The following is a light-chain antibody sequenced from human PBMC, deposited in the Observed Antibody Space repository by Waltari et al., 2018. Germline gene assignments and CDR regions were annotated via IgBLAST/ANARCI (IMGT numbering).Light chain of an antibody. J-gene: IGLJ3*02. CDR2: EVT. Sequence: QSALTQPASVSGSPGQSITISCIGSSNDVGSYNLVSWYHQHPGKVPKLMIYEVTKRPSGVSNRFSGSKSGNTASLTISGLQADDEGNYYCCSYAGSNTVMFGGGTKLTVL. V-gene: IGLV2-23*02. CDR1: SNDVGSYNL. CDR3: CSYAGSNTVM.